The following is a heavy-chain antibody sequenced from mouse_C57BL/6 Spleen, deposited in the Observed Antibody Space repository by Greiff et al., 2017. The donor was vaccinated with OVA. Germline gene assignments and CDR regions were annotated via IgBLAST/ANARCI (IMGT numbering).Heavy chain of an antibody. CDR1: GYAFSSYW. CDR3: ARAYYYGSSFDY. V-gene: IGHV1-80*01. J-gene: IGHJ2*01. Sequence: LEESGAELVKPGASVKISCKASGYAFSSYWMNWVKQRPGKGLEWIGQIYPGDGDTNYNGKFKGKATLTADKSSSTAYMQLSSLTSEDSAVYFCARAYYYGSSFDYWGQGTTLTVSS. CDR2: IYPGDGDT. D-gene: IGHD1-1*01.